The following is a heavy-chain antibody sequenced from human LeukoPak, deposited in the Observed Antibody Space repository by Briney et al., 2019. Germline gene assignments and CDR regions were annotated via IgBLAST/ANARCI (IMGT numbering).Heavy chain of an antibody. CDR2: ITDSGSGT. CDR3: AKNLLGSESFSWYFDL. V-gene: IGHV3-23*01. J-gene: IGHJ2*01. Sequence: GGSLRLSCAASGVTFSSHGMSWVRQAPGKGLEWVSSITDSGSGTCYADSVKGRFTMSRDNSKNTLYLQMNSLRVEDTAVYYCAKNLLGSESFSWYFDLWGRGTLVTVSS. CDR1: GVTFSSHG. D-gene: IGHD1-26*01.